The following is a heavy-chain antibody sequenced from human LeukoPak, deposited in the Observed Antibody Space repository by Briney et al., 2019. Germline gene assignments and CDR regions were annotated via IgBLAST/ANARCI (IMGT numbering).Heavy chain of an antibody. CDR1: GASISSYY. Sequence: SETLSLTCTVSGASISSYYWSWIRQPPGKGLEWLGYIYYSGSTKYNPSLKSRVTISVDTSKNQCSLKLSSVTAADTAVYYCARGRGAVAGTFEYWGEGALLTVSS. CDR2: IYYSGST. CDR3: ARGRGAVAGTFEY. J-gene: IGHJ4*02. D-gene: IGHD6-19*01. V-gene: IGHV4-59*01.